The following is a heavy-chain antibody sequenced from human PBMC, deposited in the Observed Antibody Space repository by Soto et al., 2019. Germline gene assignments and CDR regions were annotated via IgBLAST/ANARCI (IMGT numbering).Heavy chain of an antibody. CDR2: ISGSGGST. V-gene: IGHV3-23*01. CDR1: GFSFSSYA. J-gene: IGHJ5*02. D-gene: IGHD5-12*01. Sequence: PGGSLRLSCAASGFSFSSYAMSWVRQAPGKGLEWVSAISGSGGSTYYADSVKGRLTISRDNSKNTLYLQMNSLRVEDTAVYYCAIVRGYSGYDGLPNWLDPSRQGCQVAVS. CDR3: AIVRGYSGYDGLPNWLDP.